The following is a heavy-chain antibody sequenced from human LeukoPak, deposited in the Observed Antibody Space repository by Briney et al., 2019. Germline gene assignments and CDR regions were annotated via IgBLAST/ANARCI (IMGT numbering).Heavy chain of an antibody. J-gene: IGHJ6*02. D-gene: IGHD2-2*01. CDR3: ARDSRPYCSSTSCYDGRDYYYGMDV. CDR2: IIPIFGTA. CDR1: GGTFSSYA. V-gene: IGHV1-69*13. Sequence: GASVKVSCKASGGTFSSYAISWVRQAPGQGLEWMGGIIPIFGTANYAQKFQGRVTITADESTSTAYMELSSLRSEDTAVYYCARDSRPYCSSTSCYDGRDYYYGMDVWGQGTTVTVSS.